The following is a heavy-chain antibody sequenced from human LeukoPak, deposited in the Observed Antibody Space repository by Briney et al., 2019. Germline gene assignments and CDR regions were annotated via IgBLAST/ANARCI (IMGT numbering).Heavy chain of an antibody. CDR2: IYTSGST. CDR3: ARDLIAVAGRFLDY. J-gene: IGHJ4*02. D-gene: IGHD6-19*01. CDR1: GGSISSYY. V-gene: IGHV4-4*07. Sequence: SETLSLTCTVSGGSISSYYWSWIRQPAGKGLEWIGRIYTSGSTNYNPSLKSRVTMSVDTSKNQFSLKLSSVTAADTAVYYCARDLIAVAGRFLDYWGQGTLVTVSS.